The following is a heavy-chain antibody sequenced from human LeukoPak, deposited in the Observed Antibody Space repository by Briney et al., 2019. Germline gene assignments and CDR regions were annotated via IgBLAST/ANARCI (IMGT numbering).Heavy chain of an antibody. J-gene: IGHJ4*02. V-gene: IGHV1-8*01. CDR2: MNPNSGNT. CDR1: GYTFNNYD. Sequence: ASVKVSCKTSGYTFNNYDINWVRQASGQGLEWMGWMNPNSGNTGYAQTFQGRVTMTRSTSISTAYMELSTLRFEDTAVYYCIRSVRNGHFDYWGQGTLVTVSS. D-gene: IGHD2-8*01. CDR3: IRSVRNGHFDY.